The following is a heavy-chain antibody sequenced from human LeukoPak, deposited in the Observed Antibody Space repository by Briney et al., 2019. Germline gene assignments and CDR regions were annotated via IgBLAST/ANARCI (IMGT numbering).Heavy chain of an antibody. Sequence: GASVKVSCKASGYTFTSYGISWVRQAPGQGLEWMGWISAYNGNTNYAQKLQGGVTMTTDTSTSTAYMELRSLRSDDTAVYYCAREVPPQLWRYYYYYYYMDVWGKGTTVTVSS. CDR1: GYTFTSYG. D-gene: IGHD5-18*01. J-gene: IGHJ6*03. CDR2: ISAYNGNT. CDR3: AREVPPQLWRYYYYYYYMDV. V-gene: IGHV1-18*01.